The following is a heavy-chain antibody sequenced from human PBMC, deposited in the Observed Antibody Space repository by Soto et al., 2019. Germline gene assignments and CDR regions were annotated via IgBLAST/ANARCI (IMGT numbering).Heavy chain of an antibody. CDR1: GFTFSSYA. CDR2: ISDDGSKK. V-gene: IGHV3-30-3*01. D-gene: IGHD7-27*01. CDR3: ARAINGGYYYYGMDV. Sequence: PGGSLRLSCAASGFTFSSYAMHWVRQAPGKGLEWVAVISDDGSKKYVADSVEGRFTISRDNSKNTLYLQMNSLRAEDTAVYYCARAINGGYYYYGMDVWGQGTTVTVSS. J-gene: IGHJ6*02.